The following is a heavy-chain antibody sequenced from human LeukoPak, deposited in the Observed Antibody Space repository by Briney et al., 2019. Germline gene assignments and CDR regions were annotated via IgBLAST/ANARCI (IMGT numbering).Heavy chain of an antibody. D-gene: IGHD3-10*01. CDR2: INHSGST. V-gene: IGHV4-34*01. CDR1: GGPFGVYY. Sequence: PSETLSLTCAVYGGPFGVYYWSWIRQPPGKGLEWIGEINHSGSTNYNPSFKSRVTISVDTSKNHFSLMLSSVTAADTAVYYCAGPGAGDLDYWGQGTLVTVSS. J-gene: IGHJ4*02. CDR3: AGPGAGDLDY.